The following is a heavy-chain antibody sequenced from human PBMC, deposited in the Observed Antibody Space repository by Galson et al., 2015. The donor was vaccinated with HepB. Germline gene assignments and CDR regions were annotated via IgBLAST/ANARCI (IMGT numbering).Heavy chain of an antibody. Sequence: SLRLSCAASGFTFSSYWMHWVRQAPGKGLVWVSRINSDGSSTINADSVKGRFTISRDNAKKTLYLQMNSLRAEDTAMYYRARDLAEYSSGWYVGSWGQGTLVTVSS. CDR2: INSDGSST. V-gene: IGHV3-74*01. CDR3: ARDLAEYSSGWYVGS. J-gene: IGHJ4*02. CDR1: GFTFSSYW. D-gene: IGHD6-19*01.